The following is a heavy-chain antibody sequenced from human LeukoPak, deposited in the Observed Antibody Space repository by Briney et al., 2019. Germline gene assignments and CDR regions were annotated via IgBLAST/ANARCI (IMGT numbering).Heavy chain of an antibody. CDR1: GLTFSSNG. V-gene: IGHV3-30*02. CDR2: IRYDESNE. D-gene: IGHD3-10*01. Sequence: GGSLRLSCAASGLTFSSNGMHWVRQAPGKGLDWVVFIRYDESNEYYADSVKGRFTISRDISKNTVYLQMNSLIAEDTAVYYCAISRGRWEILDYWGQGTLVTVSS. J-gene: IGHJ4*02. CDR3: AISRGRWEILDY.